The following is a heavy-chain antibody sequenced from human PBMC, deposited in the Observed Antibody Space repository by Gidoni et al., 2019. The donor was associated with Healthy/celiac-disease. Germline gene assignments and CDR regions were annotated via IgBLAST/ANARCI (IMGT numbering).Heavy chain of an antibody. CDR2: ISSSSSYI. Sequence: EVPLVESGGGLVKPGGSLRLSCAASGFTFSSYSMNWVRQAPGKGLEWVSSISSSSSYIYYADSVKGRFTISRDNAKNSLYLQMNSLRAEDTAVYYCASGIGWELLSDYWGQGTLVTVSS. CDR3: ASGIGWELLSDY. D-gene: IGHD1-26*01. V-gene: IGHV3-21*01. CDR1: GFTFSSYS. J-gene: IGHJ4*02.